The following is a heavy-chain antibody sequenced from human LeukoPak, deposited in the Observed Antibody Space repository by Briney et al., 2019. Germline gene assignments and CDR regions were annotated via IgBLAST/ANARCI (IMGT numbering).Heavy chain of an antibody. D-gene: IGHD5-18*01. CDR2: ISYDGSNK. CDR3: AKDGPEGSYGRMYYYYYYMDV. Sequence: GRTLRLSCAASGFPFSSYCLHWVREAPGKGLEGVADISYDGSNKYYADFVKGRYTITRDNSKNTLYLQMNSLRGEDTAVYYCAKDGPEGSYGRMYYYYYYMDVWGKGTTVTVSS. V-gene: IGHV3-30*18. CDR1: GFPFSSYC. J-gene: IGHJ6*03.